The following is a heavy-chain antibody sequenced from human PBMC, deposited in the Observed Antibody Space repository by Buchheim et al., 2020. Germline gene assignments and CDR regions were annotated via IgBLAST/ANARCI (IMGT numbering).Heavy chain of an antibody. Sequence: EVQPVESGGGLVQPGGSLRLSCGASGFTFTTYWMSWVRQAPGQGLEWLANIKQDGSEKYYVDSVKGRFTISRDNAKNSLYLQMNSLRAGDTAVYYCARRRGDHTHYYFDYWGQGTL. CDR3: ARRRGDHTHYYFDY. J-gene: IGHJ4*02. V-gene: IGHV3-7*01. CDR2: IKQDGSEK. CDR1: GFTFTTYW. D-gene: IGHD5-24*01.